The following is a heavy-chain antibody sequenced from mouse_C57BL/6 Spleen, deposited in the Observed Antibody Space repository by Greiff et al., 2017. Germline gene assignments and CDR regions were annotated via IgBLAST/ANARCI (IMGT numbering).Heavy chain of an antibody. CDR1: GYSFTGYY. V-gene: IGHV1-42*01. Sequence: VQLQQSGPELVKPGASVKISCKASGYSFTGYYMNWVKQSPEKSLEWIGEINPRTGGTTYNQKFKAKATLTVDKSSSTAYMQLKSLTSEDSAVYYCARVAYWGQGTLVTVSA. CDR2: INPRTGGT. CDR3: ARVAY. J-gene: IGHJ3*01.